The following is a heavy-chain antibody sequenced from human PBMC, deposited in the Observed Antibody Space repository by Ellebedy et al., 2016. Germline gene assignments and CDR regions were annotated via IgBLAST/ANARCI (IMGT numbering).Heavy chain of an antibody. CDR1: NGSVSSYY. CDR2: IYTSGST. V-gene: IGHV4-4*07. Sequence: SETLSLXCNVSNGSVSSYYWSWMRQPAGKGLEWIGRIYTSGSTIYNPSLKSRVIMSVDTSKNQFSLTLSSVTAADTAVYFCARDNYYASGVYYYYYMDVWGKGTTVTVSS. D-gene: IGHD3-10*01. CDR3: ARDNYYASGVYYYYYMDV. J-gene: IGHJ6*03.